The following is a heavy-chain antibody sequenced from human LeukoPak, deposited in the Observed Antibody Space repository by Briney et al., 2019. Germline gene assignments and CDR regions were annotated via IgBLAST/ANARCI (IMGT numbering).Heavy chain of an antibody. J-gene: IGHJ4*02. D-gene: IGHD6-13*01. CDR2: ISSSSSYI. CDR3: ARADSSSWNYFDY. Sequence: GGSLRLSCAASGFTFSSYSMNWVRQAPGKGLEWVSFISSSSSYIYYADSVKGRFTISRDNAKNSLYLQMNSLRAEDTAVYYCARADSSSWNYFDYWGQGTLVTVSS. V-gene: IGHV3-21*01. CDR1: GFTFSSYS.